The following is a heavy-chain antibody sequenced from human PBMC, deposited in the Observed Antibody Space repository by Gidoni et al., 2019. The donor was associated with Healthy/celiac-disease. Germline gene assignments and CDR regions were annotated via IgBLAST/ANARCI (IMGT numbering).Heavy chain of an antibody. CDR2: IYYSGST. CDR1: GGSISSRRYY. D-gene: IGHD6-13*01. J-gene: IGHJ4*02. V-gene: IGHV4-39*01. CDR3: ARLQMSYSSSWYYFDY. Sequence: QLHLQESGPGLVKPSETLSLTCTVSGGSISSRRYYWGWIRQPPGKVLEWIGSIYYSGSTYYHPSLKSRVTISVDTSKNQFSLKLSSVTAADTAVYYCARLQMSYSSSWYYFDYWGQGTLGTVSS.